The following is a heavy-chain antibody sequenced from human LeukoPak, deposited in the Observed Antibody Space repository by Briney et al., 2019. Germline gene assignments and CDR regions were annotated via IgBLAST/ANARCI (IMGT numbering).Heavy chain of an antibody. Sequence: PSETLSLTCTVSGGSISSYYWSWIRQPPGKGLEWIGYIYYSGSTNYNPSLKSRVTISVDTSKNQFSLKLSSVTAADTAVYYCATAPDYGDYEAARNFDRWGHGCLVTVSS. D-gene: IGHD4-17*01. CDR2: IYYSGST. J-gene: IGHJ2*01. CDR3: ATAPDYGDYEAARNFDR. CDR1: GGSISSYY. V-gene: IGHV4-59*01.